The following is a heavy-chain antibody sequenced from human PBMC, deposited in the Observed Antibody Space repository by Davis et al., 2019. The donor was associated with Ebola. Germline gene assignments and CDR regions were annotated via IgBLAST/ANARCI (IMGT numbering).Heavy chain of an antibody. Sequence: GESLKISCAASGFTFDDYAMHWVRQAPGKGLEWVSAISGSGGSTYYADSVKGRFTISRDNSKNTLYLQMNSLRAEDTAVYYCAKDSLYSSSWPPYYYYYMDVWGKGTTVTVSS. CDR1: GFTFDDYA. D-gene: IGHD6-13*01. CDR2: ISGSGGST. CDR3: AKDSLYSSSWPPYYYYYMDV. V-gene: IGHV3-23*01. J-gene: IGHJ6*03.